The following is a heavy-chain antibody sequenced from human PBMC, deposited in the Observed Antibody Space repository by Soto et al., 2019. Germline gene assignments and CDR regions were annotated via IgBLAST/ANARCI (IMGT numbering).Heavy chain of an antibody. V-gene: IGHV3-23*01. CDR3: AKDTVRYFDWLPFDY. CDR2: ISGSGGST. CDR1: GFTFSSYA. Sequence: GGSLRLSCAASGFTFSSYAMSWVRQAPGKGLEWVSAISGSGGSTYYADSAKGRFTISRDNSKNTLYLQMNSLRAEDTAVYYCAKDTVRYFDWLPFDYWGQGTLVTVSS. D-gene: IGHD3-9*01. J-gene: IGHJ4*02.